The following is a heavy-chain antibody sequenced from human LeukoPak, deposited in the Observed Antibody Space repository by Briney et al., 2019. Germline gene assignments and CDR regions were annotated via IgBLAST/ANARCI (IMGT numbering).Heavy chain of an antibody. V-gene: IGHV3-74*01. J-gene: IGHJ4*02. CDR3: ARLAYGCNVDY. CDR2: IKSDGRST. Sequence: PGGALRLSCAASGFTFSSYWMDWVRQDPGKRLEGVARIKSDGRSTNYADSVKGGVTISRDNAKNTLYLQMNSLRAEDTAVYYCARLAYGCNVDYWGQGTLVTVSS. D-gene: IGHD4-23*01. CDR1: GFTFSSYW.